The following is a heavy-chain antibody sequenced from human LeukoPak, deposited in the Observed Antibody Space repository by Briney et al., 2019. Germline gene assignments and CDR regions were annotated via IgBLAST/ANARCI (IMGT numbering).Heavy chain of an antibody. Sequence: SETLSLTCAVYGGSFSGYYWSWIRQPPGKGLEWIAYISDIGSINYNPSLKSRVAISLDTSKNQFSLKLSSVTAADTAVYYCAGHHPRNTVDFWGQGTLVTVSS. V-gene: IGHV4-59*08. D-gene: IGHD2/OR15-2a*01. CDR2: ISDIGSI. J-gene: IGHJ4*02. CDR3: AGHHPRNTVDF. CDR1: GGSFSGYY.